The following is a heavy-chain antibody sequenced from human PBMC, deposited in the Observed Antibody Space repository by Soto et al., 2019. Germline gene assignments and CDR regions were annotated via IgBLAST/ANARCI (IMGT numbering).Heavy chain of an antibody. D-gene: IGHD2-2*01. V-gene: IGHV3-23*01. Sequence: SLPLYCVTSGFTVSTYTTSWFRQAPGKGLEWVSVISGSGGSPSYADSVQGRFSISRDNYRNTLYLQMNNLRGDDTAMYYCAKARCSTTNCYVPGDRGQRPLVTLS. J-gene: IGHJ4*02. CDR3: AKARCSTTNCYVPGD. CDR2: ISGSGGSP. CDR1: GFTVSTYT.